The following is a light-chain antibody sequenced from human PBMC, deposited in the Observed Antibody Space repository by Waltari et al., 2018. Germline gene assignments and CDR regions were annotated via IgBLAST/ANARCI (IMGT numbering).Light chain of an antibody. J-gene: IGLJ2*01. CDR1: SGDVGAYNY. V-gene: IGLV2-14*03. CDR2: DVS. Sequence: QSALTQPASVSGSPGQSIPISCPGTSGDVGAYNYVSWYQQHPGKSPKLMIFDVSNRPSGVSNRFSGSKSGNTASLTISGLQAEDEADYYCSSYISSSTLELFGGGTSLTVL. CDR3: SSYISSSTLEL.